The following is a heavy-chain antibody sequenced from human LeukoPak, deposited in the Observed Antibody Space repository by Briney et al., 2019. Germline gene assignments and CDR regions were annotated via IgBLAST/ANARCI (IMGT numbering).Heavy chain of an antibody. J-gene: IGHJ4*02. V-gene: IGHV3-43*02. CDR3: TKGIGGSGYSGVDY. CDR2: ISGDGGDT. D-gene: IGHD3-3*01. Sequence: SGGSLRLSCAASGFTFDDYAMHWVRQAPGKGLEWVSLISGDGGDTSYADSVKGRFTISRDNSKSSLYLQMNSLTTEDTALYYCTKGIGGSGYSGVDYWGQGTLVTVSS. CDR1: GFTFDDYA.